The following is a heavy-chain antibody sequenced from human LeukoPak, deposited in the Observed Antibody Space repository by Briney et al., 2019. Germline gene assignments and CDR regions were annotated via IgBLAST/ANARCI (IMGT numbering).Heavy chain of an antibody. Sequence: GSLRLSCAASGFTFSSYAMSWVRQAPGKGLEWVGLIKSKTYGGTTNYAASVKGKFTISRDDSKSIAYLQMNSLKTEDTAVYYCTSLRWGIAAAGTGFEYWGQGTLVTVSS. CDR3: TSLRWGIAAAGTGFEY. CDR1: GFTFSSYA. J-gene: IGHJ4*02. D-gene: IGHD6-13*01. CDR2: IKSKTYGGTT. V-gene: IGHV3-49*04.